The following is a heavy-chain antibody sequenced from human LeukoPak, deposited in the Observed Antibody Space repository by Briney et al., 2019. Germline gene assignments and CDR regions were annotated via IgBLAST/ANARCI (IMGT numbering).Heavy chain of an antibody. CDR1: GFTFSDYY. V-gene: IGHV4-34*01. J-gene: IGHJ5*02. CDR2: INQSGNT. D-gene: IGHD2-8*01. CDR3: ASLIGYCTNGVCRPPFDP. Sequence: PGGSLRLSCAASGFTFSDYYMSWIRQAPGKGLEWIGEINQSGNTNYNPSLKSRVTISADTSKNQFYLKMKSVTAADTAVYYCASLIGYCTNGVCRPPFDPWGQGTLVAVSS.